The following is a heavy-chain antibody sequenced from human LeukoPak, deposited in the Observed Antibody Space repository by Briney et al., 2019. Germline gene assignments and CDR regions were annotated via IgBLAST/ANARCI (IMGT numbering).Heavy chain of an antibody. Sequence: GGSLRLSCAASGFTFSSYGMHWVRQAPGKGLEWVAVISYDGSNKYYADSVKGRFTISRDNSKNTLYLQMNSLRAEDTAVYYCARGGGYSSSSSFFDYWGQGTLVTVSS. CDR3: ARGGGYSSSSSFFDY. CDR1: GFTFSSYG. CDR2: ISYDGSNK. V-gene: IGHV3-30*03. J-gene: IGHJ4*02. D-gene: IGHD6-6*01.